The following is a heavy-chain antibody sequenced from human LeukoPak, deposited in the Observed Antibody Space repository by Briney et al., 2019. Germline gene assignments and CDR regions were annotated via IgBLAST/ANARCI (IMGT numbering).Heavy chain of an antibody. CDR3: AKDSVKWDAFDI. J-gene: IGHJ3*02. Sequence: GGSLRLSCAASGFTFSSYSMNWVRQAPGKGLEWVSSISSSSSYIYYADSVKGRFTISRDNAKNSLYLQMNSLRAEDTAVYYCAKDSVKWDAFDIWGQGTMVTVSS. V-gene: IGHV3-21*04. D-gene: IGHD1-26*01. CDR2: ISSSSSYI. CDR1: GFTFSSYS.